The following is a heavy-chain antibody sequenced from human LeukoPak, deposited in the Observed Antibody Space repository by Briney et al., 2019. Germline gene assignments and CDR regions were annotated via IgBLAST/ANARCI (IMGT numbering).Heavy chain of an antibody. CDR2: ISGSGGST. CDR1: GFPLSSYA. CDR3: AKGSRIGASSNWFDP. Sequence: GGSLRLSCAASGFPLSSYAMSWVRQAPGKGLEWVSAISGSGGSTYYADSVKGRFTISRDNSKNTLYLQMNSLRAEDTAVYYCAKGSRIGASSNWFDPWGQGTLVTVSS. V-gene: IGHV3-23*01. J-gene: IGHJ5*02. D-gene: IGHD2-15*01.